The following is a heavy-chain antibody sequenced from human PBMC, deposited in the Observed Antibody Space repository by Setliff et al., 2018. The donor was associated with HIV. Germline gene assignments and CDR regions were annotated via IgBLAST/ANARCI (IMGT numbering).Heavy chain of an antibody. CDR3: ARLRSELGVFDY. J-gene: IGHJ4*02. V-gene: IGHV4-59*08. CDR2: VYHSGST. D-gene: IGHD1-26*01. Sequence: SETLSLTCTVSGGPISSDYWSWIRQPPGKGLEWIGYVYHSGSTNYSPSLKSRVTISVDTSKNQFSMKLRSVTAADTAVYYCARLRSELGVFDYWVQGTLVTVSS. CDR1: GGPISSDY.